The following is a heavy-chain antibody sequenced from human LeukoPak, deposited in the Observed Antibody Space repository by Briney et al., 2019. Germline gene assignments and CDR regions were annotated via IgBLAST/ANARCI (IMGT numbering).Heavy chain of an antibody. V-gene: IGHV4-34*01. Sequence: PSETLSLTCAVCGGSFSGYYWSWTRQPPGKGLEWIGEINHSGSTNYNPSLKSRVTISVDTSKNQFSLKLSSVTAADTAVYYCARGPNYGGNSKDFDYWGQGTLVTVSS. J-gene: IGHJ4*02. CDR2: INHSGST. D-gene: IGHD4-23*01. CDR1: GGSFSGYY. CDR3: ARGPNYGGNSKDFDY.